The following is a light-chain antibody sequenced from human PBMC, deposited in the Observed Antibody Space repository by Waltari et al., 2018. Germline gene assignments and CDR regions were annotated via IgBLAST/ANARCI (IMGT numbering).Light chain of an antibody. V-gene: IGLV3-25*03. CDR3: QSVDSTGSYVV. Sequence: YQKKPGHAPVLVILKDTEMPAEVPERFSGATSGTRVTWTISGAQVEDEADYDCQSVDSTGSYVVFGGGIKLTVL. J-gene: IGLJ2*01. CDR2: KDT.